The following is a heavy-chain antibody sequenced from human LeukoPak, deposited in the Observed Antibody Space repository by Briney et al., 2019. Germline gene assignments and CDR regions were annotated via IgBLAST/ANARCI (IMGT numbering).Heavy chain of an antibody. V-gene: IGHV1-69*13. D-gene: IGHD4-17*01. Sequence: ASVKVSCKASGGTFSSYAISWVRQAPGQGREWMGGIIPIFGTANYAQKFQGRVTITADESTSTAYMELSSLRSEDTAVYYCASSDYGARGDAFDIWGQGTMVTVSS. J-gene: IGHJ3*02. CDR1: GGTFSSYA. CDR2: IIPIFGTA. CDR3: ASSDYGARGDAFDI.